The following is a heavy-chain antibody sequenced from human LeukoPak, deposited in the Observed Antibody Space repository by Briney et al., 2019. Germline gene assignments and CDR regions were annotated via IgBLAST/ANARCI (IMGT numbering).Heavy chain of an antibody. CDR2: ISSNGGTT. CDR1: GFTFSNAW. J-gene: IGHJ4*02. V-gene: IGHV3-64*01. CDR3: AGSSGYGYYFDY. D-gene: IGHD3-22*01. Sequence: PGGSLRLSCVASGFTFSNAWMSWVRQAPGKGLEYVSAISSNGGTTHYGNSVKGRFTISRDNSKNTLYLQMGSLRAEDMAVYFCAGSSGYGYYFDYWGQGTLVTVSS.